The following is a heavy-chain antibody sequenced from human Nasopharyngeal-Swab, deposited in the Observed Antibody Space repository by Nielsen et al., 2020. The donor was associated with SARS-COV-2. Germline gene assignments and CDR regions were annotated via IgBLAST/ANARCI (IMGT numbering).Heavy chain of an antibody. CDR1: GYTFTSYD. D-gene: IGHD2-2*01. Sequence: ASVQVSCKASGYTFTSYDINWVRQATGQGLEWMGWMNPNSGNTGYAQKFQGRVTITRNTSISTAYMELSSLRSEDTAVYYCARGLVSTADFDYWGQGTLVTVSS. CDR3: ARGLVSTADFDY. V-gene: IGHV1-8*03. CDR2: MNPNSGNT. J-gene: IGHJ4*02.